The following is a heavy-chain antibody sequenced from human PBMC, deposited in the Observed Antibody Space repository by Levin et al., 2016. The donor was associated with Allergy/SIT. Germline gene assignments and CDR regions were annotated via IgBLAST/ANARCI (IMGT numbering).Heavy chain of an antibody. Sequence: SVKVSCKASGGTFSSYAISWVRQAPGQGLEWMGGIIPIFGTANYAQKFQGRVTITADESTSTAYMELSSLRSEDTAVYYCARSDHYYGSGSYLRGDYWGQGTLVTVSS. CDR1: GGTFSSYA. V-gene: IGHV1-69*13. CDR3: ARSDHYYGSGSYLRGDY. CDR2: IIPIFGTA. D-gene: IGHD3-10*01. J-gene: IGHJ4*02.